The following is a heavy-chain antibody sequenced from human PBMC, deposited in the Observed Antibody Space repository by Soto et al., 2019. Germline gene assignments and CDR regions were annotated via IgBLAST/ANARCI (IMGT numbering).Heavy chain of an antibody. CDR3: ARDLWVEPELYYYGMDV. CDR1: GDSISSADYY. Sequence: SETLSLTCTVSGDSISSADYYWSWIRQTPGKGLEWIGHIFYSGTTYYNPSLKSRLTISVDTSKDHFSLRLASVTAADTAVYYCARDLWVEPELYYYGMDVWGQGTTVTVSS. V-gene: IGHV4-30-4*01. D-gene: IGHD1-1*01. CDR2: IFYSGTT. J-gene: IGHJ6*02.